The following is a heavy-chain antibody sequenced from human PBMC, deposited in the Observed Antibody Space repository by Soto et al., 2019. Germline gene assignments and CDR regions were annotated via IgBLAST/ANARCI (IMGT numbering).Heavy chain of an antibody. J-gene: IGHJ4*02. V-gene: IGHV3-74*01. CDR1: GFTFSTYW. CDR2: INSDGSSK. CDR3: ARGEDYGDSLTY. Sequence: EVQLVESGGGLVQPGGSLRLSCAASGFTFSTYWMYWVRQAPGKGLVWVSRINSDGSSKSYADSVKGRLTISRDNAKKTLYLQMNSLRAEDTAVYYCARGEDYGDSLTYWGQGTLVTVSS. D-gene: IGHD4-17*01.